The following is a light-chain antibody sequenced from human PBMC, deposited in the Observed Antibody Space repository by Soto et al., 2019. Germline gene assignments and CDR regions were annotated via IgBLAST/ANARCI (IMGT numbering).Light chain of an antibody. CDR3: RQYYSYHPWT. J-gene: IGKJ1*01. CDR2: WAS. Sequence: DIVMTQSPDSLAVSLGERATINCMSSESVLASSSNRNYLAWYQKKPGQPPKLXXYWASIRESGVPDRFIGGGSGTDFSPIISSLQAEDVAFYYGRQYYSYHPWTFGQGTKVDIK. CDR1: ESVLASSSNRNY. V-gene: IGKV4-1*01.